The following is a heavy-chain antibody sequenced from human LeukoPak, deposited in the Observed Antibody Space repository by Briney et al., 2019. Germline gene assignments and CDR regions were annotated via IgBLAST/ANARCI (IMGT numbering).Heavy chain of an antibody. V-gene: IGHV4-39*07. CDR3: ARDEGFLEWLSRDYYYYMDV. CDR2: VYYSGST. J-gene: IGHJ6*03. Sequence: PSETLSLTCTVSGGSISSSRYYWGWIRQPPGKGLEWIGSVYYSGSTYYNPSLKSRVTISVDTSKNQFSLKLSSVTAADTAVYYCARDEGFLEWLSRDYYYYMDVWGKGTTVTVSS. CDR1: GGSISSSRYY. D-gene: IGHD3-3*01.